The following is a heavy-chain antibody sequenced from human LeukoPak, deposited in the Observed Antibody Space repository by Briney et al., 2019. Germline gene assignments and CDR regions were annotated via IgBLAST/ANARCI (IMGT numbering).Heavy chain of an antibody. CDR2: ISDSGGS. J-gene: IGHJ4*02. CDR1: GGSVSSGISY. D-gene: IGHD5-12*01. V-gene: IGHV4-61*01. Sequence: PSETLSLTCSVSGGSVSSGISYWSWIRQPPGEGLEWIAYISDSGGSDYNPSLRGRVTISLDTSKNQFSLRLTSVTAADTAVYYCARGHDYKSTYFDKWGQGTLVTVSS. CDR3: ARGHDYKSTYFDK.